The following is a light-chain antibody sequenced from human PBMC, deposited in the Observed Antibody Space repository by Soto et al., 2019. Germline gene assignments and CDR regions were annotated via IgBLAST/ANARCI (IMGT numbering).Light chain of an antibody. CDR1: QSIRSD. CDR3: QQYGSSLT. CDR2: DAS. Sequence: EIVMTQSPATLSVSPGERATLSCRASQSIRSDLAWYQQRPGQAPRLLIYDASTRAAGIPARFIGSGSGTEFTLTISSLQSEDFAVYHCQQYGSSLTFGGGTKVDIK. J-gene: IGKJ4*01. V-gene: IGKV3-15*01.